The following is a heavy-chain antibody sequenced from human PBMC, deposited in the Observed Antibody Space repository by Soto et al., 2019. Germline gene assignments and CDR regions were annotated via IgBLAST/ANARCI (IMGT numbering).Heavy chain of an antibody. V-gene: IGHV1-69*02. J-gene: IGHJ2*01. CDR1: GGTFSSYT. D-gene: IGHD5-18*01. CDR3: AGYSYGHTGWYFDI. CDR2: IIPILGIA. Sequence: QVQLVQSGAEVKKPGSSVKVSCKASGGTFSSYTISWVRQAPGQGLEWMGRIIPILGIANYARKFQGRVTITADKSTSTAYMELSSVRSEATAVYYCAGYSYGHTGWYFDIWGRGTLVTVSS.